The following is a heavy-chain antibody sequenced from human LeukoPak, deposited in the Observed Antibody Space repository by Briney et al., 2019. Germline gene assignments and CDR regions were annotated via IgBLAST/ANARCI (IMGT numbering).Heavy chain of an antibody. V-gene: IGHV3-21*05. D-gene: IGHD3-22*01. Sequence: GRSLRLSCAASGFTFSSYGMHWVRQAPGKGLEWVAYFSRDGSDVYYADSARGRFTISSDNAENSVGLQMNSLRDEDTAVYFCARGRLIGLESFFDLWGQGTLVTVSS. CDR1: GFTFSSYG. CDR2: FSRDGSDV. J-gene: IGHJ4*02. CDR3: ARGRLIGLESFFDL.